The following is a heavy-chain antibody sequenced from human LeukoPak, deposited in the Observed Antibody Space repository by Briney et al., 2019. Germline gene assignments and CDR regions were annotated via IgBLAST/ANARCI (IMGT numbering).Heavy chain of an antibody. Sequence: PSETLSLTCTVSGXSISSYYWSWIRQPPGKGLEWIGYIYYSGSTNYNPSLKSRVTISVDTSKNQFSLKLSSVTAADTAVYYCARVPTVYGGNSNYFDYWGQGTLVTVSS. CDR1: GXSISSYY. CDR3: ARVPTVYGGNSNYFDY. V-gene: IGHV4-59*01. CDR2: IYYSGST. J-gene: IGHJ4*02. D-gene: IGHD4-23*01.